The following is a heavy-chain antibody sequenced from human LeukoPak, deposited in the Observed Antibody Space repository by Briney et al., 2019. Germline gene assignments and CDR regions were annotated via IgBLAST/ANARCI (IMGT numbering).Heavy chain of an antibody. V-gene: IGHV1-69*13. Sequence: ASVKVSCKASGYTFTGYYMHWVRQAPGQGLEWMGGIIPIFGTANYAQKFQGRVTITADESTSTAYMELSSLRSEDTAVYYCAIPRGPPAASAHWFDPWGQGTLVTVSS. CDR3: AIPRGPPAASAHWFDP. CDR2: IIPIFGTA. D-gene: IGHD2-2*01. J-gene: IGHJ5*02. CDR1: GYTFTGYY.